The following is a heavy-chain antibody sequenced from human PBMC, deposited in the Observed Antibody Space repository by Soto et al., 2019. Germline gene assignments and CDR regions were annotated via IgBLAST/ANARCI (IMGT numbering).Heavy chain of an antibody. CDR1: GGSVSRSDYY. J-gene: IGHJ4*02. Sequence: TSETLSLTCTVSGGSVSRSDYYWSWIRQPPGKGLEWIGYIYSTGKTYYNPSLRSRLTISLDAPTNQFSLQLTSVTAADTAVYYCARGYSESSAYYVGSQIFDYWGQGTLVTVYS. CDR3: ARGYSESSAYYVGSQIFDY. V-gene: IGHV4-30-4*01. D-gene: IGHD3-22*01. CDR2: IYSTGKT.